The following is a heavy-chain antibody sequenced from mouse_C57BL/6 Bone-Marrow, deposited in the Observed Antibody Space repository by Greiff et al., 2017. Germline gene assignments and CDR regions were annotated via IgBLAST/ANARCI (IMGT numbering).Heavy chain of an antibody. V-gene: IGHV1-69*01. CDR1: GYTFTSYW. Sequence: QVQLQQPGAELVMPGASVKLSCKASGYTFTSYWMHWVKQRPGQGLEWIGEIDPSDSYTNYNQKFKGKSTLTVDKSSSTAYMQLSSLTSEDSAVYYCARGAYPFDYWGQGTTLTGSS. D-gene: IGHD2-10*01. J-gene: IGHJ2*01. CDR3: ARGAYPFDY. CDR2: IDPSDSYT.